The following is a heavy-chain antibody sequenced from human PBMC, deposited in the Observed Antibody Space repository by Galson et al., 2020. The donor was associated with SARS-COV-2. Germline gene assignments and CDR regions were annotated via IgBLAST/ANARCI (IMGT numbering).Heavy chain of an antibody. V-gene: IGHV3-23*01. Sequence: GGSLRLSCAASGFTFSTYAMSWVRQAPGKGLEWVSAISVSGGGTYYADSVKGRFTISRDNSKNTLYLQMNTLRAEDTAVYYCANGPQELRFLEWFSHGGDDGFDIWGQGTMVTVSS. CDR1: GFTFSTYA. CDR3: ANGPQELRFLEWFSHGGDDGFDI. CDR2: ISVSGGGT. D-gene: IGHD3-3*01. J-gene: IGHJ3*02.